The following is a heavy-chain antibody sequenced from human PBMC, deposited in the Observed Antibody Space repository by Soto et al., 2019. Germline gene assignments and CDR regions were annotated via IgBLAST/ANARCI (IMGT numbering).Heavy chain of an antibody. CDR3: ARDGAVAGPLDY. CDR2: IIPIFGTA. V-gene: IGHV1-69*12. J-gene: IGHJ4*02. Sequence: QVQLVQSGAAVKKPGSSVKVSCKASGGTCSSYAISWVRQAPGQGLEWMGGIIPIFGTANYAQKFQGRVTITADESTSTAYMELSSLRSEDTAVYSCARDGAVAGPLDYWGQGTLVTVSS. CDR1: GGTCSSYA. D-gene: IGHD6-19*01.